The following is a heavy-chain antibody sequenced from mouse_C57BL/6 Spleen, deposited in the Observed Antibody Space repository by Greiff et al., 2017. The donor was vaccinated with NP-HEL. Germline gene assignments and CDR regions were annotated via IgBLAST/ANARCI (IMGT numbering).Heavy chain of an antibody. CDR3: ARSIYYGIHYYAMDY. CDR2: IYPGDGDT. Sequence: VQLQQSGPELVKPGASVKISCKASGYAFSSSWMNWVKQRPGKGLEWIGRIYPGDGDTNYNGKFKGKATLTADKSSSTAYMQLSSLTYEDSAVYFWARSIYYGIHYYAMDYWGQGTSVTVSS. V-gene: IGHV1-82*01. CDR1: GYAFSSSW. D-gene: IGHD2-1*01. J-gene: IGHJ4*01.